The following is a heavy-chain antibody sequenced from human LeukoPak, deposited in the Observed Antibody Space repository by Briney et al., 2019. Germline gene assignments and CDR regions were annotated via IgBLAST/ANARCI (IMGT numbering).Heavy chain of an antibody. CDR1: GYTFTDYY. Sequence: ASVKLSCKASGYTFTDYYMNWVRQAPGPGLEWMGWIHPNSGGTNYAQKFQGRVTMTRDTSISTAYMELSGLTFDDTAVYYCGRKSAARKTSEFDYWGQGTLVTVSS. CDR3: GRKSAARKTSEFDY. J-gene: IGHJ4*02. CDR2: IHPNSGGT. D-gene: IGHD6-6*01. V-gene: IGHV1-2*02.